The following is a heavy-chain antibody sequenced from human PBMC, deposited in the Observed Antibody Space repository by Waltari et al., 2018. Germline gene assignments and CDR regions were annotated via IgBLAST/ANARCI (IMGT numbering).Heavy chain of an antibody. J-gene: IGHJ4*02. Sequence: EVQLVESGGGLVQPGGSLRLSCSTSGFTFREYWMTWVRPAPGKGLEWVGNIKKDGREEYYTDSVKGRFIISRDNAKNSLFLQMDSLRVEDTAVYYCARDGDRNYDYWGQGTLVTVSS. V-gene: IGHV3-7*01. CDR2: IKKDGREE. D-gene: IGHD1-7*01. CDR3: ARDGDRNYDY. CDR1: GFTFREYW.